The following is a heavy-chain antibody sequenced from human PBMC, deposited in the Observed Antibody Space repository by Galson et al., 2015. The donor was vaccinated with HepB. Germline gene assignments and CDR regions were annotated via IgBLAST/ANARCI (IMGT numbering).Heavy chain of an antibody. CDR1: GFTFSSYW. D-gene: IGHD3-10*01. Sequence: SLRLSCAASGFTFSSYWMSWVRQAPGKGLEWVANIKQDGSEKYYVDSVKGRFTISRDNAKNSLYLQMNSLRAEDTAVYYCARVGPWPFGELLHYWYFDLWGRGTLVTVSS. CDR2: IKQDGSEK. J-gene: IGHJ2*01. CDR3: ARVGPWPFGELLHYWYFDL. V-gene: IGHV3-7*03.